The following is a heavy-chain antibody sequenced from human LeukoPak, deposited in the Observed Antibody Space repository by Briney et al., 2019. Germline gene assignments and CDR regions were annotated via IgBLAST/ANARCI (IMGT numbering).Heavy chain of an antibody. V-gene: IGHV4-39*07. Sequence: SETLSLTYTVSGGSISSSSYYWGWIRQPPGKGLEWIGSIYYSGSTYYNPSLKSRVTISVDTSKNQFSLKLSSVTAADTAVYYCVRDTAAAGIDYWGQGTLVTVSS. CDR2: IYYSGST. J-gene: IGHJ4*02. CDR3: VRDTAAAGIDY. D-gene: IGHD6-13*01. CDR1: GGSISSSSYY.